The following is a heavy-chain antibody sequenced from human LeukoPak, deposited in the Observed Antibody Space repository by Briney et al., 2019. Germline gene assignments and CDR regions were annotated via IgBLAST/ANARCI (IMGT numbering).Heavy chain of an antibody. Sequence: SETLSLTCAVYGGSFSGYYWSWIRQPPGKGLEWIGEINHSGSTNYNPSLKSRVTISVDTSKNQFSLKLSSVTAADTAVYYCARGEGLFDIVAVPAATYFDYWGQGTLVTVSS. J-gene: IGHJ4*02. V-gene: IGHV4-34*01. CDR2: INHSGST. D-gene: IGHD2-2*01. CDR3: ARGEGLFDIVAVPAATYFDY. CDR1: GGSFSGYY.